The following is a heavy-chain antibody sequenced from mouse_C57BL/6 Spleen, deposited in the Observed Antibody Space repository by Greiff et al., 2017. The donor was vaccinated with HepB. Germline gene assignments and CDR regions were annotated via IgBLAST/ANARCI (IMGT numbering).Heavy chain of an antibody. CDR2: IDPSDSYT. V-gene: IGHV1-59*01. D-gene: IGHD2-4*01. CDR1: GYTFTSYW. Sequence: VQLQQPGAELVRPGTSVKLSCKASGYTFTSYWMHWVKQRPGQGLEWIGVIDPSDSYTNYNQKFKGKATLTVDTSSSTAYMQLSSLTSEDSAVYYCARGDDYDLYYFDYWGQGTTLTVSS. CDR3: ARGDDYDLYYFDY. J-gene: IGHJ2*01.